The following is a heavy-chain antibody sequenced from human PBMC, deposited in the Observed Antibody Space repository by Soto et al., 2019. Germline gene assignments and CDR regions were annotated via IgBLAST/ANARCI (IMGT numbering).Heavy chain of an antibody. J-gene: IGHJ4*02. CDR3: TITKLAGAGPDH. V-gene: IGHV3-23*01. CDR1: GFTFSSYA. CDR2: ISGSGGST. D-gene: IGHD6-19*01. Sequence: EVQLLESGGGLVQPGGSLRLSCAASGFTFSSYAMSWVRQAPGKGLEWVSAISGSGGSTYYADSVKGRFTISRDNSKNTRYLQMNSLIAEDTAVYYCTITKLAGAGPDHWGQGTLVTVSS.